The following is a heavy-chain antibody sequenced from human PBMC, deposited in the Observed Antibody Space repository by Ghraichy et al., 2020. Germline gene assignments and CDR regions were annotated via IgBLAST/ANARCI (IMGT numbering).Heavy chain of an antibody. CDR3: AREYGYILTGFDAFDM. D-gene: IGHD3-9*01. Sequence: GESQNISCVASGFRFSSYNMNWVRQAPGKGPEWVAYISSSTKTIHYAESLKGRVTISRDNARNSLSLQLSSLRDEDTAVYYCAREYGYILTGFDAFDMWGQGTMVTVSS. V-gene: IGHV3-48*02. J-gene: IGHJ3*02. CDR1: GFRFSSYN. CDR2: ISSSTKTI.